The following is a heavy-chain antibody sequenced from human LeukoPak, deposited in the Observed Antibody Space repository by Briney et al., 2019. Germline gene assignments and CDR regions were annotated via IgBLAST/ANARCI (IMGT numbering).Heavy chain of an antibody. V-gene: IGHV1-8*01. J-gene: IGHJ4*02. Sequence: SVKVSCKSSGYTFTSFDINWVRQTPGQGLEWMGYMSPNRGNAGYAQKFQGRLSMTRDTSIDTAYMELDSLGSEDTAVYFCARGGRASGGRRNFFDYWGQGTLVTVSS. CDR2: MSPNRGNA. CDR3: ARGGRASGGRRNFFDY. CDR1: GYTFTSFD. D-gene: IGHD3-16*01.